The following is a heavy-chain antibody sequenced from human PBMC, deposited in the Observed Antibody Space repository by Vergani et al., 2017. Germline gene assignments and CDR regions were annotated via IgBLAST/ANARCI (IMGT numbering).Heavy chain of an antibody. Sequence: QVQLVQSGAEMKKPGASVKVSCKASGYTFTGYYMHWVRQAPGQGLEWMGWINPNSGGTNYAQKFQGRVTMTRDTSISTAYMELSRLRSDDTAVYYCARDGYCSSTSCYGWFDPWGQGTLVTVSS. CDR2: INPNSGGT. CDR1: GYTFTGYY. J-gene: IGHJ5*02. D-gene: IGHD2-2*03. V-gene: IGHV1-2*02. CDR3: ARDGYCSSTSCYGWFDP.